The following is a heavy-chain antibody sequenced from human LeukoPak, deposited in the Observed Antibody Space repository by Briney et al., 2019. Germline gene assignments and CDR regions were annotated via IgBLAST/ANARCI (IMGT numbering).Heavy chain of an antibody. Sequence: SQTLSLTCAIFGDSVSSNSATWTWIRQSPSRGLEWLGRTYYRYKWYNDYALSVKSRITINPDTSKNQFSLHLNSVTPEDTAVYYCTRGSHSSSWYFDYWGQGTLVTVSS. J-gene: IGHJ4*02. CDR1: GDSVSSNSAT. V-gene: IGHV6-1*01. D-gene: IGHD6-13*01. CDR3: TRGSHSSSWYFDY. CDR2: TYYRYKWYN.